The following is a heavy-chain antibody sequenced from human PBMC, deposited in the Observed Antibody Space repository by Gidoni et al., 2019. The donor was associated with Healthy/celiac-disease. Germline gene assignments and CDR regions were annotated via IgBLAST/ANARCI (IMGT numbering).Heavy chain of an antibody. CDR1: GGPISSYY. D-gene: IGHD3-10*01. CDR2: IYYSGST. Sequence: QVQLQESGPGLVKPSATLSLTCTVSGGPISSYYWSWIRQPPGKGLEWIGYIYYSGSTNYNPSLKSRVTISVDTSKNQFSLKLSSVTAADTAVYYCARRTMVRGVRGFDPWGQGTLVTVSS. CDR3: ARRTMVRGVRGFDP. V-gene: IGHV4-59*08. J-gene: IGHJ5*02.